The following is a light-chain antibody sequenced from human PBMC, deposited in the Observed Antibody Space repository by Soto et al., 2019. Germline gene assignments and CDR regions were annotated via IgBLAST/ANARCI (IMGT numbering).Light chain of an antibody. CDR2: RNN. V-gene: IGLV1-44*01. Sequence: QSVLTQPPSASGTPGQRVTISCSGRSSNIGSHSVTWYQQLPGTAPKLLSHRNNQRPSGVPDRFSGSKSGTSASLAISGLQSEDEANYYCASWDDNLRAWVFGEGTKVTVL. J-gene: IGLJ3*02. CDR3: ASWDDNLRAWV. CDR1: SSNIGSHS.